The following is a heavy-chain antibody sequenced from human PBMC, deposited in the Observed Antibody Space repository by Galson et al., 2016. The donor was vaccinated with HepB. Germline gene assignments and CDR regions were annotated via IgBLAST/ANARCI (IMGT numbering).Heavy chain of an antibody. J-gene: IGHJ4*02. CDR2: IKSYTDGGTT. CDR3: TTSSTRGYTYGPSAY. Sequence: SLRLSCAASGFTLTNAWVSWVRQAPGKGLEWVGRIKSYTDGGTTEYAAPMKGRFTFSRDESNNRPYLQMNSLKTEDTAVYYCTTSSTRGYTYGPSAYWGRGTLVAVSS. V-gene: IGHV3-15*01. CDR1: GFTLTNAW. D-gene: IGHD5-18*01.